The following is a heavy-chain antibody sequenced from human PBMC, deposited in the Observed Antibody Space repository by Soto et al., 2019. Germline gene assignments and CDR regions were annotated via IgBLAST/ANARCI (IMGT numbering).Heavy chain of an antibody. CDR1: GGSFSGYY. Sequence: SETLSLTCAVYGGSFSGYYWSWIRQPPGKGLEWIGEINHSGSTNYNPSLKSRVTISVDTSKNQFSLKLSSVTAADTAVYYCARMLDLGGRSPSQRIWGSYRYNQYYFDYWGQGTLVTVSS. CDR2: INHSGST. CDR3: ARMLDLGGRSPSQRIWGSYRYNQYYFDY. D-gene: IGHD3-16*02. V-gene: IGHV4-34*01. J-gene: IGHJ4*02.